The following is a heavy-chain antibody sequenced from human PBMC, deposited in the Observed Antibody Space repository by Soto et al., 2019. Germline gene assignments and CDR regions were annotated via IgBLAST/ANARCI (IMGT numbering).Heavy chain of an antibody. D-gene: IGHD2-2*01. CDR2: MTGSGGGT. V-gene: IGHV3-23*01. CDR1: GFTFSSYA. Sequence: GGSLRLSCAASGFTFSSYAMNWVRQAPGKGLEWVSVMTGSGGGTYYADSVKGRFTISRDNSKNTLYLQMNSLRVEDTAVYYCAKDYLGRSSTGGAFDIWGRGTMVTVSS. J-gene: IGHJ3*02. CDR3: AKDYLGRSSTGGAFDI.